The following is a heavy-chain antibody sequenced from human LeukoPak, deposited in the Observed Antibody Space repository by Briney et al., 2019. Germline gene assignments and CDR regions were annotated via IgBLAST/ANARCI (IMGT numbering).Heavy chain of an antibody. V-gene: IGHV1-69*13. CDR1: GGTFSSYI. J-gene: IGHJ4*02. D-gene: IGHD5-18*01. CDR2: IIPILGTA. CDR3: ARTGYRYNSYGYYFLDY. Sequence: ASVKVSCKASGGTFSSYIITWVRQAPGQGLEWMGGIIPILGTANYAQKFQGRVTITADESTSTAYMELSSLRSEDTAVYFCARTGYRYNSYGYYFLDYWGQGTLVTVSS.